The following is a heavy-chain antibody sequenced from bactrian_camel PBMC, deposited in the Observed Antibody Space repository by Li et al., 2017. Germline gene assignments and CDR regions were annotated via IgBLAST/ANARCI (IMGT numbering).Heavy chain of an antibody. CDR1: GLRFDDSE. Sequence: VQLVESGGGSVQPGGSLRLSCTVSGLRFDDSEMCWYRQAPGNEREMVSIITKNGTTRYADSVKGRFTISQDNTKVTLYLNMNSLKSEDTAMYYCAADRFCPRGPYYSDYARWNFWGQGTQVTVS. V-gene: IGHV3S53*01. J-gene: IGHJ4*01. CDR2: ITKNGTT. D-gene: IGHD4*01. CDR3: AADRFCPRGPYYSDYARWNF.